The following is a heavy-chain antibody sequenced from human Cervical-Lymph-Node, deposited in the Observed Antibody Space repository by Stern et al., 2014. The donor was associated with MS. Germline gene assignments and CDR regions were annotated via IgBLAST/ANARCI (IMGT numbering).Heavy chain of an antibody. D-gene: IGHD2-21*02. Sequence: EVQLLESGGGLVQPVGSLRLSCAASGFTFSSYAMHWVRQAPGKGLEYVSVISSNGGSTYYANSVKGRFTISRDNSKNTLYLHMGSLRVEDMAVYYCARGVTYCGGDCYGWYFDLWGRGTLVTVSS. CDR2: ISSNGGST. CDR3: ARGVTYCGGDCYGWYFDL. CDR1: GFTFSSYA. V-gene: IGHV3-64*01. J-gene: IGHJ2*01.